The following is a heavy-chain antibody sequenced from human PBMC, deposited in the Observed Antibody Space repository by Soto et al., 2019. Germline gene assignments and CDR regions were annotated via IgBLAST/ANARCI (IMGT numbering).Heavy chain of an antibody. D-gene: IGHD1-26*01. CDR2: IYTSGTT. Sequence: SETLSLTCTVSGGSINGYYWTWIRQPAGKGLEWIGRIYTSGTTSYNPSLKSRVTMSLDTSKNQSSLRLTSVTAADTAVYYCARDSVGISSPGVYWGRGTLVTVSS. CDR1: GGSINGYY. V-gene: IGHV4-4*07. CDR3: ARDSVGISSPGVY. J-gene: IGHJ4*02.